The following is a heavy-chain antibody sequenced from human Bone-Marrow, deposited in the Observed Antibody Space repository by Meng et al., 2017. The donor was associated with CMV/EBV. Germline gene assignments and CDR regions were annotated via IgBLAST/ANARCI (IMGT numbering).Heavy chain of an antibody. D-gene: IGHD6-13*01. CDR1: GFTFSSYA. J-gene: IGHJ3*02. CDR3: ARGTYSSSWYWVGAFDI. Sequence: GESLKISCAASGFTFSSYAMSWVRQAPGKGLEWVSAISGSGGSTYYADSVKGRFTISRDNSKNSLYLQMNSLRAEDTAVYYCARGTYSSSWYWVGAFDIWGQGTIVTVSS. CDR2: ISGSGGST. V-gene: IGHV3-23*01.